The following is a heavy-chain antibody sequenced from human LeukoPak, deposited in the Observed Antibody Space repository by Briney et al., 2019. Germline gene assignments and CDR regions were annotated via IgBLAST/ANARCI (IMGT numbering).Heavy chain of an antibody. Sequence: ASVKVSCKASGYTFTSYDFNWVRQATGQRPEWMGWMSPNSGDTGYAQKFQDRVTMTRNTSISTAYMELSSLRSDDTAVYYCARAPRKQHLAYWGKGTLVTVS. CDR2: MSPNSGDT. J-gene: IGHJ4*02. CDR3: ARAPRKQHLAY. D-gene: IGHD1-14*01. CDR1: GYTFTSYD. V-gene: IGHV1-8*01.